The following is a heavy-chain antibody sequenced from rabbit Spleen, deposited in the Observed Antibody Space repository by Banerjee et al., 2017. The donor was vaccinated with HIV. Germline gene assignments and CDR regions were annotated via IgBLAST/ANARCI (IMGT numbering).Heavy chain of an antibody. CDR1: GVSLNDKDV. CDR3: ARDLVGVIGWNFYL. Sequence: QEQLEESGGGLVKPEGSLTLTCKASGVSLNDKDVMCWVRQAPGKGLEWIACISAATGKPVYATWAKGRFTISRTSSTTVTLRMTSLTAADRATYFCARDLVGVIGWNFYLWGPGTLVTVS. CDR2: ISAATGKP. V-gene: IGHV1S45*01. D-gene: IGHD1-1*01. J-gene: IGHJ4*01.